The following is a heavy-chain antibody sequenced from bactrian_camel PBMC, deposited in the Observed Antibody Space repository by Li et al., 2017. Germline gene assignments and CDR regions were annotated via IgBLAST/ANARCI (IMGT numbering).Heavy chain of an antibody. CDR3: VLDPGASRCNGGSWTAQTLGIF. CDR1: EFTFSSYA. CDR2: IYSASSNT. V-gene: IGHV3-2*01. J-gene: IGHJ4*01. Sequence: HVQLVESGGGLVQPGGSLRLSCAASEFTFSSYAMTWVRQAPGKGLEWVSSIYSASSNTYYADSVKGRFTISKDNVKNTLYLLMNSLKPEDTAIYYCVLDPGASRCNGGSWTAQTLGIFRGQGTQVTVS. D-gene: IGHD6*01.